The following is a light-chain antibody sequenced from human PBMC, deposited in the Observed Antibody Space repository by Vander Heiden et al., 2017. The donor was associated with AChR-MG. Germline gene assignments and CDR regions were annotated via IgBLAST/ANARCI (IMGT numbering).Light chain of an antibody. CDR2: DVT. J-gene: IGLJ2*01. CDR3: SSFSTGSTDVV. CDR1: TSDVGAYDY. V-gene: IGLV2-14*03. Sequence: QSALTQPASVSGSPGQSITISCTGTTSDVGAYDYVSWYQHHPVEAPKLMICDVTKRPSGISDRFSGSKSGNTASLTISGLQAEDEADYYCSSFSTGSTDVVFGGGTKVTVL.